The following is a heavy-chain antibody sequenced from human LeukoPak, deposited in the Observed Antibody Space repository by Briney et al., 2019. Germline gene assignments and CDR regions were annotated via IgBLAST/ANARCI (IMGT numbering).Heavy chain of an antibody. CDR2: SSTSVTTL. V-gene: IGHV3-11*01. J-gene: IGHJ5*02. Sequence: GRSLRLSCAASGFTFSDYYMSWIRQAPGKGLEWISYSSTSVTTLYYADSVKGRLTVSRDNAKNSLYLQMNSLRAEDTAVYYCAKSAQEYDTSGYCLDPWGQGTLVTVSS. CDR1: GFTFSDYY. CDR3: AKSAQEYDTSGYCLDP. D-gene: IGHD3-22*01.